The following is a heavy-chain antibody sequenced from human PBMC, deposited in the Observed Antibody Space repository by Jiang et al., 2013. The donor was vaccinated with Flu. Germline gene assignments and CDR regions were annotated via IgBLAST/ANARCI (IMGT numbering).Heavy chain of an antibody. Sequence: LEWLALIYWNDXKRYSPSLKSRLTITSDTSKNQVALTMTNMDTVDTGTYYCAHLMSAMTTGYFDTWGKGILVTVSS. D-gene: IGHD4-11*01. CDR2: IYWNDXK. V-gene: IGHV2-5*01. CDR3: AHLMSAMTTGYFDT. J-gene: IGHJ4*02.